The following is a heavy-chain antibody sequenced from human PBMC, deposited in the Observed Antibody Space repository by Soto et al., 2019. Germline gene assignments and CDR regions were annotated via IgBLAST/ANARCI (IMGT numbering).Heavy chain of an antibody. D-gene: IGHD2-15*01. CDR3: ATTTLVVKSTHFDY. J-gene: IGHJ4*02. CDR1: GFPFSSYA. V-gene: IGHV3-23*01. Sequence: GSLRLSCAASGFPFSSYAMSWVRQAPGKGLERGSTISGSGGNTYYADSVKGRFTISRDNSKNTLYLQMNSLRAEDTAVYYCATTTLVVKSTHFDYWGQGTLVTVSS. CDR2: ISGSGGNT.